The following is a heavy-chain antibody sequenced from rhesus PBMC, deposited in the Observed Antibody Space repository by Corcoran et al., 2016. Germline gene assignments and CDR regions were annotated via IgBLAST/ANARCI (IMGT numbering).Heavy chain of an antibody. Sequence: QVQLQESGPGLVKPSETLSLTCAVSGYSISSGYYWGWIRQPPGKGLEYIGYISGSSGSTYYNPSRKSRVTSSKDTSKNQVSLKLSSVTAADTAVYYCARRYSSWSTAYFDYWGQGVLVTVSS. D-gene: IGHD6-13*01. V-gene: IGHV4-99*01. CDR2: ISGSSGST. J-gene: IGHJ4*01. CDR1: GYSISSGYY. CDR3: ARRYSSWSTAYFDY.